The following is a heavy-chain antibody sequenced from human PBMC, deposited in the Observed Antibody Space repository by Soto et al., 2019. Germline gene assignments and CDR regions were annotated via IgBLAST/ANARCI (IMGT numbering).Heavy chain of an antibody. J-gene: IGHJ4*02. V-gene: IGHV3-30*18. D-gene: IGHD3-9*01. CDR3: AKDKTGYYKYYFDY. Sequence: PGGSLRLSCAASGLTFSSYGMHWVRQAPGKGLEWVAVISYDGSNKYYADSVKGRFTISRDNSKNTLYLQMNSLRAEDTAVYYCAKDKTGYYKYYFDYWGQGTLVTVSS. CDR2: ISYDGSNK. CDR1: GLTFSSYG.